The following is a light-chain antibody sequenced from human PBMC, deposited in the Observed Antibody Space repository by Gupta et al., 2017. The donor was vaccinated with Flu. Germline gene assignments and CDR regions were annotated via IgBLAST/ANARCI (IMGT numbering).Light chain of an antibody. Sequence: DIQMTQSPSSLSASVGDRVTITCRASQGIVNYLNWYQQKPGKASQLLIYAASNVQSGVPSRFSGSGSGTDFTLTISSLQPEDFATYFCQQSYSIPYSFGQWTKLEIK. J-gene: IGKJ2*03. CDR3: QQSYSIPYS. CDR2: AAS. V-gene: IGKV1-39*01. CDR1: QGIVNY.